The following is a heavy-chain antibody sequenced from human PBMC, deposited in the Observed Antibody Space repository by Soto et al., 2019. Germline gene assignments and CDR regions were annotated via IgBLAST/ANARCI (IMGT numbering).Heavy chain of an antibody. V-gene: IGHV3-9*01. CDR3: AKDFGYEEAGPFDY. CDR2: ISWNSGSI. D-gene: IGHD5-12*01. CDR1: GFTFDDYA. Sequence: GGSLRLSCAASGFTFDDYAMHWVRQAPGKGLEWVSGISWNSGSIGYADSVKGRFTISRDNAKNSLYLQMNSLRAEDTALYYCAKDFGYEEAGPFDYWGQGTLVTVSS. J-gene: IGHJ4*02.